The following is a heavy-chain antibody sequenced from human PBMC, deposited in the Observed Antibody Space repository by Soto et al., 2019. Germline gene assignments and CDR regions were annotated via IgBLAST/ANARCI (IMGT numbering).Heavy chain of an antibody. D-gene: IGHD3-22*01. CDR3: AKGGVVVVQYYFDY. J-gene: IGHJ4*02. Sequence: QVQLVESGGGVVQPGRSLRLSCAASGFTFSSYGMHWVRQAPGKGLEWVAVISYDGSYKYYADSVKGRFTISRDNSKNTRYLQMNSLRAEDAAVDYCAKGGVVVVQYYFDYWGQGTLVTVSS. CDR2: ISYDGSYK. CDR1: GFTFSSYG. V-gene: IGHV3-30*18.